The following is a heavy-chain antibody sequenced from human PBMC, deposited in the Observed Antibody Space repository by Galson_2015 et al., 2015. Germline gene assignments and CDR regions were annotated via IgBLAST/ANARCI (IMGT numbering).Heavy chain of an antibody. J-gene: IGHJ5*02. CDR2: ISYDGSTK. Sequence: AVISYDGSTKYYADSVKGRFTISRDNSKNTLYLQMNSLRAEDTAVYYCAKAPSIVVVPAAQSWFDPWGQGTLVTVSS. D-gene: IGHD2-2*01. V-gene: IGHV3-30*18. CDR3: AKAPSIVVVPAAQSWFDP.